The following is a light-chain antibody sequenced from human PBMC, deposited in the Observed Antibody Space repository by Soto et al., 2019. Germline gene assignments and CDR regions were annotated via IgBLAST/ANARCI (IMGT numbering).Light chain of an antibody. V-gene: IGKV1-5*01. Sequence: DIQMTQSPSTLSASVGDRVTITCRASQSINTWLAWYQQKPGKAPKLLIYDASSLESGVPPRFSGGGSATAFTLTTDRLQPDDVATYYCQNYNSFSRYTFGQGTKLEIK. CDR3: QNYNSFSRYT. CDR1: QSINTW. J-gene: IGKJ2*01. CDR2: DAS.